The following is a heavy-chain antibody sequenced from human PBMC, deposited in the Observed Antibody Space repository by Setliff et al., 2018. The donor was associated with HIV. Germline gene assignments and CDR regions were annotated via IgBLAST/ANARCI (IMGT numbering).Heavy chain of an antibody. CDR1: GYSFTAYH. D-gene: IGHD7-27*01. CDR2: INPNSGGT. V-gene: IGHV1-2*02. CDR3: ARQFSNSFDS. Sequence: GASVKVSCKASGYSFTAYHMHWVRQAPGQGLEWMGWINPNSGGTNYAQKFQGRVTMTRDTSINAAYLDLSGLTSDDTAVYYCARQFSNSFDSWGQGTPVTVSS. J-gene: IGHJ4*02.